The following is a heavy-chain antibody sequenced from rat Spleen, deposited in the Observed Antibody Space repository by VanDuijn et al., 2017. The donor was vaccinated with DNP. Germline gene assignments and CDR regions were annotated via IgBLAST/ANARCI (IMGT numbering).Heavy chain of an antibody. Sequence: QVQLKESGPGLVQPSQTLSLTCPVAGFSLTSYTVSWVRQPPGKGLDWIASMSSGGSTYYNSGLESRLSISRDTSKSQVLLKMSSLQTEDTGMYFCASGNNFGIAYWGQGVMVTVSS. CDR2: MSSGGST. D-gene: IGHD1-10*01. CDR1: GFSLTSYT. V-gene: IGHV2-6*01. CDR3: ASGNNFGIAY. J-gene: IGHJ2*01.